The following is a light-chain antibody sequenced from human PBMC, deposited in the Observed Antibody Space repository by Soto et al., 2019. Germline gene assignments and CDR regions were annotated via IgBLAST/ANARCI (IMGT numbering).Light chain of an antibody. J-gene: IGKJ4*01. CDR1: QSVSSSF. CDR2: GAS. V-gene: IGKV3-20*01. CDR3: QQYGSSPLT. Sequence: EIVLTQSPGTLSLSPGERATLSCRASQSVSSSFLAWYQQKPGQAPRLLIYGASSRATGIPDRFCGRGSVTDFTLTISRLEPADVAVYYCQQYGSSPLTFVGGTKVEIK.